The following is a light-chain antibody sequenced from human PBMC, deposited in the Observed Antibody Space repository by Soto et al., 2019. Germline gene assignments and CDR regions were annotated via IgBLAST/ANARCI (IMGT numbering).Light chain of an antibody. J-gene: IGKJ2*01. CDR1: QTVVGDS. CDR2: DAS. CDR3: QQDGNSPFT. V-gene: IGKV3D-20*01. Sequence: EMVLTQSPATLSLSPGERATLSCGASQTVVGDSIAWYQQRPGLAPRLVICDASTRATGIPDSCSGSGSGADLTLTISSLEHDDFSFYYYQQDGNSPFTFGQGTKLEIK.